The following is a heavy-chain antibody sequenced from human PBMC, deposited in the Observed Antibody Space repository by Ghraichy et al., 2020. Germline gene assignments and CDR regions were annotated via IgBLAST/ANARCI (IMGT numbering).Heavy chain of an antibody. Sequence: SETLSLTCTVSGGSISSSTYYWGWIRQPPGKGLEWIGSIYYSGSTYYNPSLKSRVTISVDTSKNQFSLKLSSVTAADTAVYYCARQRLRVDSWGQGTLVTVSS. CDR3: ARQRLRVDS. V-gene: IGHV4-39*01. CDR1: GGSISSSTYY. CDR2: IYYSGST. D-gene: IGHD4-17*01. J-gene: IGHJ4*02.